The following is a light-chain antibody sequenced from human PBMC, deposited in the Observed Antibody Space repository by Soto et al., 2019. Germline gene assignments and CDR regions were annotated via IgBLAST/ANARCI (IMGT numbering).Light chain of an antibody. V-gene: IGLV2-14*01. Sequence: QSARTQPASVSWAPGQASDISRTGTNSDVGGNNFVSWYQQHPGKAPKPIIYEVSTRPSGLSNRFSGSKSGNTASLTISGLQAEDEADYYCSSYTNSDSYVFGTGTKVTVL. CDR3: SSYTNSDSYV. CDR2: EVS. CDR1: NSDVGGNNF. J-gene: IGLJ1*01.